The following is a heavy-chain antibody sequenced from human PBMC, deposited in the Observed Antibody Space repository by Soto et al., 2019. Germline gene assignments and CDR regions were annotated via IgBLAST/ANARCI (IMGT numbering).Heavy chain of an antibody. Sequence: PSETLSLTCTVSGGSISSYYWSWIRQPPGKGLEWIGYIYYSGSTNYNPSLKSRVTISVDTSKNQFSLKLSSVTAADTAVYYCARAGSYYKKRNWIDPWGQGTLVTVSS. CDR3: ARAGSYYKKRNWIDP. V-gene: IGHV4-59*01. CDR1: GGSISSYY. J-gene: IGHJ5*02. CDR2: IYYSGST. D-gene: IGHD3-10*01.